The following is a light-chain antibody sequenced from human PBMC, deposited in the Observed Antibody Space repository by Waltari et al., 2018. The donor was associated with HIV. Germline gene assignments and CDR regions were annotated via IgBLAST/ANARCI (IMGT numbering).Light chain of an antibody. Sequence: DVQMTQSPSTLSASVGDTVTITCRASENISEWLAWYQQKPGKAPKLLMYKVSNLQTGAPSRFSGIGSGTEFTLTISSLQPDDFATYYCQHYNNYLCTFGQGTTLEIK. V-gene: IGKV1-5*03. CDR2: KVS. J-gene: IGKJ2*02. CDR1: ENISEW. CDR3: QHYNNYLCT.